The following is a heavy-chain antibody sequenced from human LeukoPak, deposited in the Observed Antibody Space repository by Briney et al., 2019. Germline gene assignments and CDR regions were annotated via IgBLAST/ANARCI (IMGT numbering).Heavy chain of an antibody. V-gene: IGHV3-20*04. D-gene: IGHD6-6*01. Sequence: GGSLRPSCAASGFAFADYGMSWVRQPPGKGLEWVSGINWSGATTGYADSVKGRFTISRDNAKNSLYLQMNSLRAEDTAFYYCARDLMYSSSAQWFDPWGQGTLVTVSS. CDR3: ARDLMYSSSAQWFDP. CDR2: INWSGATT. CDR1: GFAFADYG. J-gene: IGHJ5*02.